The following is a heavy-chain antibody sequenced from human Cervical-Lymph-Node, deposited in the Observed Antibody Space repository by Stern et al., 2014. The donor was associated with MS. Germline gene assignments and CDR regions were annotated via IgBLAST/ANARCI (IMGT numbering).Heavy chain of an antibody. J-gene: IGHJ4*02. Sequence: QVQLVQSGSELKKPGASVNVSCKASGYTFTNYPMNWVRQAPGQGLEWMGWINTNNGKTTYAQGFTGRFVFSLDTSVSTAYLQISSLKAEDTAVYYCVRDFVDIPMVSRSDYLDYWGQGTLVTVSS. CDR1: GYTFTNYP. CDR2: INTNNGKT. CDR3: VRDFVDIPMVSRSDYLDY. D-gene: IGHD5-18*01. V-gene: IGHV7-4-1*02.